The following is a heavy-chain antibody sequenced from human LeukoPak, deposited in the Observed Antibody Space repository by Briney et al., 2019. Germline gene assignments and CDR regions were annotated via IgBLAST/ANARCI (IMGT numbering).Heavy chain of an antibody. Sequence: PSETLSLTCTVSGGSISRYYWSWIRQPPGKGLELIGYIYYTGSTNYNPSLKSRVTMSVDTSKNQFSLKLTSVTAADTAVYYCARVVAAAGNNWFDPWGQGTLVTVSS. J-gene: IGHJ5*02. D-gene: IGHD6-13*01. V-gene: IGHV4-59*01. CDR3: ARVVAAAGNNWFDP. CDR1: GGSISRYY. CDR2: IYYTGST.